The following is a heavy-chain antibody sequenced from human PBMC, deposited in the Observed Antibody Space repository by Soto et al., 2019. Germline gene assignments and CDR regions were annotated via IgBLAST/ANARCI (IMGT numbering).Heavy chain of an antibody. V-gene: IGHV4-34*01. CDR1: GGSISSYY. D-gene: IGHD3-3*01. CDR3: ARVRDWFDP. Sequence: SETLSLTCTVSGGSISSYYWSWVRQPPGKGLEWIGEIDHSGYTNYNPSLKSRVTISVDTSKNQFSLRLTSVTAADTAVYYCARVRDWFDPWGQGTLVTVSS. CDR2: IDHSGYT. J-gene: IGHJ5*02.